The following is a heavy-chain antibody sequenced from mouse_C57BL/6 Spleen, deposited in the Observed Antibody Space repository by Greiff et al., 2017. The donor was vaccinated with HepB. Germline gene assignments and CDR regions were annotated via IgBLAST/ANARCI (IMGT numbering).Heavy chain of an antibody. CDR3: ARIPHYSGSSYGYWYFDV. CDR1: GFTFSSYG. V-gene: IGHV5-6*02. CDR2: ISSGGSYT. D-gene: IGHD1-1*01. J-gene: IGHJ1*03. Sequence: EVKLVESGGDLVKPGGSLKLSCAASGFTFSSYGMSWVRQTPDKRLEWVATISSGGSYTYYPDSVKGRFTISRDNAKNTLYLQMSSLKFEDTAMYYCARIPHYSGSSYGYWYFDVWGTGTTVTVSS.